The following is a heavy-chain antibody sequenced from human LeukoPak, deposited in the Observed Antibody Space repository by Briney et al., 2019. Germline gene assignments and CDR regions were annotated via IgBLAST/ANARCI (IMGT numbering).Heavy chain of an antibody. CDR1: GFTFSNYA. CDR2: ISYDGNIK. J-gene: IGHJ4*02. V-gene: IGHV3-30-3*01. D-gene: IGHD3-16*02. Sequence: GGSLRLSCAATGFTFSNYAMHWVRQAPGKGLEWVAVISYDGNIKYYADSVKGRFTISRDNSTNTLYLQMNSLRAEDTAVYYCARDYVWGSYRYSGFDYWGQGTLVTASS. CDR3: ARDYVWGSYRYSGFDY.